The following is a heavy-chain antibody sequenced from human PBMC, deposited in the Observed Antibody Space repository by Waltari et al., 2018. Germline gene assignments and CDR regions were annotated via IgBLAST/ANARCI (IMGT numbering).Heavy chain of an antibody. V-gene: IGHV6-1*01. Sequence: QVQLQQSGPGLVKPSQPLPLTCPISGGSVSSNRAAWTCIRHSPSRGLEWLGRTYYRSKWYNDYAASVKSRISINPDTSMNQFSLQLNSVTTEDTAVYYCARDDYGEIDYWGQGTLVTVSS. CDR1: GGSVSSNRAA. CDR3: ARDDYGEIDY. D-gene: IGHD4-17*01. J-gene: IGHJ4*02. CDR2: TYYRSKWYN.